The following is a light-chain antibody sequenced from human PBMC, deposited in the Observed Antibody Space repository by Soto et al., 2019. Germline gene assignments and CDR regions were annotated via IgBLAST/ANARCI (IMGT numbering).Light chain of an antibody. V-gene: IGKV1-12*01. Sequence: DIQMTQSPSSVSASIGDRVTITCRASQGISTWLAWYQQKPGKAPNLLIYGASRLQSGVPSRFSGSGSGTDFTLTISSLQPEDFATYYGQQANTFPITFGQGTRLEIK. CDR3: QQANTFPIT. CDR1: QGISTW. CDR2: GAS. J-gene: IGKJ5*01.